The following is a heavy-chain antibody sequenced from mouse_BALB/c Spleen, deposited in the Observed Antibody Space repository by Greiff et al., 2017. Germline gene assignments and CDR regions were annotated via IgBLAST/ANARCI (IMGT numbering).Heavy chain of an antibody. CDR2: ISYSGST. CDR3: ARWLLRITWFAY. Sequence: EVMLVESGPSLVQPSQTLSLTCSVTGYSITSGYLNWIRKFPGNKLEYMGYISYSGSTYYNPSLNSRISITRDTSKNHYYLQLNSVTTEDTATYYSARWLLRITWFAYRGQGTLDTVSA. V-gene: IGHV3-8*02. CDR1: GYSITSGY. D-gene: IGHD2-3*01. J-gene: IGHJ3*01.